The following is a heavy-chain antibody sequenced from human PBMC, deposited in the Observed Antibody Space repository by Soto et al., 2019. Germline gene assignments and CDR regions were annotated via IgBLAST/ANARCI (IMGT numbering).Heavy chain of an antibody. CDR2: ITGSGDNK. V-gene: IGHV3-23*01. Sequence: GGSLRLSCAASGFTFSSYAMSWVRQPPGKGLEWVSIITGSGDNKYYADSVKGRFTISRDNSKNTLFLQMNSLRAEGTAKYHCARHFGNGPNDYYYGMDVWGQGTTVTVSS. CDR3: ARHFGNGPNDYYYGMDV. CDR1: GFTFSSYA. D-gene: IGHD3-9*01. J-gene: IGHJ6*02.